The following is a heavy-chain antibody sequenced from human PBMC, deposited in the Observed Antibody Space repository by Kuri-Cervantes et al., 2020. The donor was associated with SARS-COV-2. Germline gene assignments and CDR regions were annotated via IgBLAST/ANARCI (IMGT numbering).Heavy chain of an antibody. D-gene: IGHD6-19*01. CDR1: GGSISSSSYY. J-gene: IGHJ4*02. Sequence: ESLKISCTVSGGSISSSSYYWGWIRQPPGKGLEWIGSIYYSGSTYYNPSLKSRVTISVDTSKNQFSLKLSSVTAADTAVYYCASSGWDLTFDYRGQGTLVTVSS. CDR3: ASSGWDLTFDY. CDR2: IYYSGST. V-gene: IGHV4-39*07.